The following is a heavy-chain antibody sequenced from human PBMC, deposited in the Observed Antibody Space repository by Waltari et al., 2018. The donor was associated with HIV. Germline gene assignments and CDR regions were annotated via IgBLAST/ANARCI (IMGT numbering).Heavy chain of an antibody. V-gene: IGHV3-9*01. J-gene: IGHJ6*02. CDR2: ISWNSGSK. CDR3: AKDRGTGTTVYYYYGMDV. CDR1: GFHFADLA. Sequence: EVQLVESGGGLVQTGRYLRLSCAASGFHFADLAMQWVRQAPGKGLECVSGISWNSGSKGYADSVKGRFTISRDNAKNSLYLQMNSLRAEDTALYYCAKDRGTGTTVYYYYGMDVWGQGTTVTVSS. D-gene: IGHD1-7*01.